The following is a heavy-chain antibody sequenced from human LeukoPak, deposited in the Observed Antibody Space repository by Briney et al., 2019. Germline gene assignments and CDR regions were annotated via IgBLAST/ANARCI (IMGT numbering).Heavy chain of an antibody. CDR2: IYYSGST. V-gene: IGHV4-39*01. J-gene: IGHJ6*02. CDR1: GGSISSSSYY. CDR3: ASRLGSGMDV. Sequence: PSETLSLTCTVSGGSISSSSYYWGWIRQPPGKGLEWIGSIYYSGSTYYSPSLKSRVTISVDTSKNQFSLKLSSVTAADTAVYYCASRLGSGMDVWGQGTTVTVSS. D-gene: IGHD3-3*01.